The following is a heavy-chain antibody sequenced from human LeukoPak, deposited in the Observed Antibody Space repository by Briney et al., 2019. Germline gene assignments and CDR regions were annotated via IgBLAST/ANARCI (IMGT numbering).Heavy chain of an antibody. V-gene: IGHV4-4*07. CDR1: GGSISSYY. D-gene: IGHD2-2*03. CDR2: IYTSGST. J-gene: IGHJ5*02. CDR3: ARGLDIVVVPAAPVGWFDP. Sequence: SETLSLTCIVSGGSISSYYWSWIRQPAGKGLEWIGRIYTSGSTNYNPSLKSRVTMSVDTSKNQFSLKLSSVTAADTAVYYCARGLDIVVVPAAPVGWFDPWGQGTLVTVSS.